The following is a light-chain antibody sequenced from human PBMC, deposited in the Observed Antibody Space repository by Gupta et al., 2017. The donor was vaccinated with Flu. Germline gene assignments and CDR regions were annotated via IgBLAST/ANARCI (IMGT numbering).Light chain of an antibody. J-gene: IGLJ3*02. CDR2: EVT. CDR3: ASYSNKMPWV. Sequence: QSALTQPASVFGSPGQSITISCTGTKNDIGSYTFISWYQQNQGKAPRLLIYEVTNRPSGISSRFSASKSVNTASLTISGLQAEDAADYYCASYSNKMPWVFGGGTTLTVL. CDR1: KNDIGSYTF. V-gene: IGLV2-14*03.